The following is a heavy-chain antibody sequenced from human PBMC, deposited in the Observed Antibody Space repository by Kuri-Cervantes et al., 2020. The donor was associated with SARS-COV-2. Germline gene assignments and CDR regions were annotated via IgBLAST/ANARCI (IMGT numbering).Heavy chain of an antibody. D-gene: IGHD3-22*01. CDR1: GFTFSSYA. CDR2: ISGSGGST. J-gene: IGHJ6*02. CDR3: ASSGWDYYDSSGYYYYYYGMDV. Sequence: GESLKISCAASGFTFSSYAMSWVRQAPGKGLEWGSAISGSGGSTYYADSVKGRFTISRDNSKNTLYLQMNSLRAEDTAVYYCASSGWDYYDSSGYYYYYYGMDVWGQGTTVTVSS. V-gene: IGHV3-23*01.